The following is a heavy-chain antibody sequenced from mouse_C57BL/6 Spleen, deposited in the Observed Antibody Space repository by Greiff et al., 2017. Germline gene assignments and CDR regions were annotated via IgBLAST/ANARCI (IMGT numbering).Heavy chain of an antibody. V-gene: IGHV1-55*01. CDR2: IYPGSGST. J-gene: IGHJ1*03. CDR3: ARGETGVWYFDV. Sequence: QVQLQQPGAELVKPGASVKMSCKASGYTFTSYWITWVKQRPGQGLEWIGDIYPGSGSTNYNEKFKSKATLTVDTSSSTAYMQLSSLTSEDSAVYYCARGETGVWYFDVWGTGTTVTVSS. CDR1: GYTFTSYW.